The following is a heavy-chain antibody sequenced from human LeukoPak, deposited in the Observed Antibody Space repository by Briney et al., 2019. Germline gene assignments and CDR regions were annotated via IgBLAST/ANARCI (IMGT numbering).Heavy chain of an antibody. CDR3: AASRYRSEWYMADY. CDR2: IYSGGNT. Sequence: GGSLRLSCAASGFTVSSNYMNWVRQAPGKGLEWVSVIYSGGNTYYADSVKGRFTISRDNFKSTLYLQMNSLRAEDTAVYYCAASRYRSEWYMADYWGQGTLVTVSS. CDR1: GFTVSSNY. V-gene: IGHV3-66*01. J-gene: IGHJ4*02. D-gene: IGHD6-19*01.